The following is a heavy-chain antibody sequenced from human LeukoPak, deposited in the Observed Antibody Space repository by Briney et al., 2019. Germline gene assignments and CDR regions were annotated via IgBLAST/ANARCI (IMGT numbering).Heavy chain of an antibody. CDR3: ARAFGSGSQVINYFDF. V-gene: IGHV3-74*01. CDR1: GFTVSSNY. J-gene: IGHJ4*02. CDR2: INSDGSTT. Sequence: GGSLRLSCAASGFTVSSNYMSWVRQAPGKGLEWVSSINSDGSTTTYADSVKGRFTISRDNAKNMVYLQMNSLRAEDTAVYYCARAFGSGSQVINYFDFWGQGTLVTVSS. D-gene: IGHD3-10*01.